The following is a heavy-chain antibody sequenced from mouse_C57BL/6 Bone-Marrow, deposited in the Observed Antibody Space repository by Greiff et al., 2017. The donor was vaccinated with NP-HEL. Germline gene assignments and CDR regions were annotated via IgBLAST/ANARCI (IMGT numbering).Heavy chain of an antibody. V-gene: IGHV14-4*01. J-gene: IGHJ3*01. CDR1: GFNIKDDY. Sequence: EVQLQQSGAELVRPGASVKLSCTASGFNIKDDYMHWVKQRPGQGLEWIGWIDPENGATEYASKFQGKATITADPSSSTAYLQLSSLTSEVTAVYYCTDWGFAYWGQGTLVTVPA. D-gene: IGHD4-1*01. CDR3: TDWGFAY. CDR2: IDPENGAT.